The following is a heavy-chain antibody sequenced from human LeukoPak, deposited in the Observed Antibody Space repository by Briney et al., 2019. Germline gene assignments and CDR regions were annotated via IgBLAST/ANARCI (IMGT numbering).Heavy chain of an antibody. Sequence: SETLFLTCTVSGDSITSGSYYWGWIRQPPGRGLEWIGSIYYSGNTYYNPSHKSRVTISVDTSKNQFSLKLSSVTAADTAVYYCARDVRLDYWGQGTLVTVSS. CDR2: IYYSGNT. J-gene: IGHJ4*02. V-gene: IGHV4-39*07. CDR1: GDSITSGSYY. CDR3: ARDVRLDY.